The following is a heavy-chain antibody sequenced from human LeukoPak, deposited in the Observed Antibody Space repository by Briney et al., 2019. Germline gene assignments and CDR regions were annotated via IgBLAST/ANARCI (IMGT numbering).Heavy chain of an antibody. CDR3: ARRGYGGNSPFHNWFDP. CDR1: GGSISSYY. V-gene: IGHV4-59*08. Sequence: PSETLSLTCTVSGGSISSYYWSWIRQPPGKGLEWIGYIYYSGSTNYNPSLKSRVTISVDTSKNQFSLKLSSVTAADTAVYYCARRGYGGNSPFHNWFDPWGQGTLVTVSS. D-gene: IGHD4-23*01. J-gene: IGHJ5*02. CDR2: IYYSGST.